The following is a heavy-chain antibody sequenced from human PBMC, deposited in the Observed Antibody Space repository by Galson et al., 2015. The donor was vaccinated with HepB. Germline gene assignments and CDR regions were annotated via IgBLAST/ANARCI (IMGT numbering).Heavy chain of an antibody. Sequence: SLRLSCAASGFTVSSTYMHWVRQAPGKGLEWVSVIFSGGGTHYADAVKGRFTMSRDNAKNIVHLQMNSLKDEDTAVYYCARVPGDNYNYHWWLDPWVQGTLVTVSS. V-gene: IGHV3-53*01. CDR2: IFSGGGT. J-gene: IGHJ5*02. CDR3: ARVPGDNYNYHWWLDP. D-gene: IGHD3-16*01. CDR1: GFTVSSTY.